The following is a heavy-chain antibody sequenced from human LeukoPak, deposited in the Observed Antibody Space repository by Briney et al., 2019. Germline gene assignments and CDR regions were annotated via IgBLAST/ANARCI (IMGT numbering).Heavy chain of an antibody. CDR2: IYYSGST. V-gene: IGHV4-31*03. J-gene: IGHJ4*02. D-gene: IGHD3-10*01. CDR1: GGSISSGGYY. Sequence: SSETLSLTCTVSGGSISSGGYYWSWIRQHPGQGLAWIGYIYYSGSTYYNPSLKSRVTISVDTSKNQFSLKLSSVTAADTAVYYCARDQARITMVRGAAVRYFDYWGQGTLVTVSS. CDR3: ARDQARITMVRGAAVRYFDY.